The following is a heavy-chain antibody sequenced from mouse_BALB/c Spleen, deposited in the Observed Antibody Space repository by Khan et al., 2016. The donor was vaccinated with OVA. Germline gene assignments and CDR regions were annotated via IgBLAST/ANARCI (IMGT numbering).Heavy chain of an antibody. CDR3: ARQPYYHYNVMDY. CDR1: GFSLTDSG. J-gene: IGHJ4*01. D-gene: IGHD2-10*01. Sequence: QMQLEESGPGLVAPSQSLSITCTISGFSLTDSGVHWVRQPPGKGLEWLVLMWSDGSTTYNSALKSRLTISKDNSKSQVFLKMNSLQTDDTAMYFCARQPYYHYNVMDYWGQGTSVTVSS. V-gene: IGHV2-6-1*01. CDR2: MWSDGST.